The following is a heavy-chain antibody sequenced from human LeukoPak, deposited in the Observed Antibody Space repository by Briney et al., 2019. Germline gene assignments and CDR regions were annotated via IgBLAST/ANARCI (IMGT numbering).Heavy chain of an antibody. CDR1: GFTFSDYY. V-gene: IGHV3-11*04. CDR3: AAMTSVTTGDY. D-gene: IGHD4-11*01. Sequence: GGSLRLSCAASGFTFSDYYMSWIRQAPGKGLEWVSYISSSGTTIYYADSVKGRFTISRDNAKNSLYLQMNSLRAEDTAVYYCAAMTSVTTGDYWGQGTLVTVSS. J-gene: IGHJ4*02. CDR2: ISSSGTTI.